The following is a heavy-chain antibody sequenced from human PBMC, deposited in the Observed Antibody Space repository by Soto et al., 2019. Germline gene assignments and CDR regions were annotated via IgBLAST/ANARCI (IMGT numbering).Heavy chain of an antibody. CDR2: IIPIFGTA. Sequence: VASVKVSCKASGGTFSSYAISWVRQAPGQGLEWMGGIIPIFGTANYAQKFQGRVTITADESTSTAYMELSSLRSEDTAVYYCASTKDGYNFIPRYGMDVWGQGTTVTVSS. CDR1: GGTFSSYA. V-gene: IGHV1-69*13. J-gene: IGHJ6*02. D-gene: IGHD5-12*01. CDR3: ASTKDGYNFIPRYGMDV.